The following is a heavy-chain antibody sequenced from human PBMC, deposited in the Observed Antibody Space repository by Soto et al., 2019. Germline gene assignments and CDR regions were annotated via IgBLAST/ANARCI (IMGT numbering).Heavy chain of an antibody. CDR3: AKGDIVLVPAANWFDP. V-gene: IGHV3-66*01. J-gene: IGHJ5*02. CDR1: AFTVNSNY. Sequence: GGSLRLSCAASAFTVNSNYMSWVRQAPGKGLEWVSVIYSGGSTYYADSVKGRFTISRDNSKNTLYLQMNSLRAEDTAVYYCAKGDIVLVPAANWFDPWGQGTLVTVS. CDR2: IYSGGST. D-gene: IGHD2-2*01.